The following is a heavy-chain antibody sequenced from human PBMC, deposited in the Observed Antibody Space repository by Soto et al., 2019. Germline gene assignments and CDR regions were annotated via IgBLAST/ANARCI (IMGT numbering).Heavy chain of an antibody. D-gene: IGHD3-3*01. Sequence: EVQLVESGGGLVKPGGSLRLSCAASGFTFSNAWMSWVRQAPGKGLEWVGRIKSKTDGGTTDYAAPVKGRFTISRDDSKNTLYLQMNSLKTEDTAVYYCTTVRGITIFGVVIYYYYMDVWGKGTTVTVSS. CDR1: GFTFSNAW. V-gene: IGHV3-15*01. CDR3: TTVRGITIFGVVIYYYYMDV. CDR2: IKSKTDGGTT. J-gene: IGHJ6*03.